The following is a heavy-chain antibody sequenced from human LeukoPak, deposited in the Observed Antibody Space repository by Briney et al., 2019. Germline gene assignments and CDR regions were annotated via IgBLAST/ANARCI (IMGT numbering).Heavy chain of an antibody. CDR1: GGSFSGYY. J-gene: IGHJ3*02. Sequence: SETLSLTCAVYGGSFSGYYWSWIRQPPGKGLEWIGEINHSGSTNYNPSLKSRVTISVDTSKNQFSLKVSSVTAADTALYYCARTVVTTTSAFDIWGQGTMVTVSS. CDR2: INHSGST. CDR3: ARTVVTTTSAFDI. V-gene: IGHV4-34*01. D-gene: IGHD2-21*02.